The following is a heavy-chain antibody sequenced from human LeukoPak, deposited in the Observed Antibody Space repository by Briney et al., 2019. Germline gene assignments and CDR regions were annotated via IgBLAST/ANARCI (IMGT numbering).Heavy chain of an antibody. CDR3: ARVHTLGYYGSGSYFDY. Sequence: GESLKISCKGSGYSFTTYWIAWVRQMPGKGLEWMGIIYPGDSDTRHSPSFQGQVTISADKSISTAYLQWSSLKASDTAMYYCARVHTLGYYGSGSYFDYWGQGTLVTVSS. J-gene: IGHJ4*02. CDR1: GYSFTTYW. CDR2: IYPGDSDT. D-gene: IGHD3-10*01. V-gene: IGHV5-51*01.